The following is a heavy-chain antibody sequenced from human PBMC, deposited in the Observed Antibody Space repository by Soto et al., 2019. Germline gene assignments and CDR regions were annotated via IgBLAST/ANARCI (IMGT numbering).Heavy chain of an antibody. CDR1: GGTFSSYT. CDR2: IIPILGIA. J-gene: IGHJ4*02. V-gene: IGHV1-69*02. D-gene: IGHD2-21*02. CDR3: RRPGVEAYCGGHCYLDY. Sequence: QVQLVQSGAEVKKPGSSVKVSCKASGGTFSSYTISWVRQAPGQGLEWMGRIIPILGIANYAQKFQGRVTIAADKSASTAYMGLSSLSSEDTAEYYCRRPGVEAYCGGHCYLDYLGQGTLVTVSS.